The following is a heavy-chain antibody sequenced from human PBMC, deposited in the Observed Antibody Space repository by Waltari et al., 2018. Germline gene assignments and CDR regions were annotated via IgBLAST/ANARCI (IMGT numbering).Heavy chain of an antibody. V-gene: IGHV1-24*01. Sequence: QVQLVQSGAEVKKPGASVKVSCKVSGYTLTELSMHWVRQAPGKGLEWMGGFDPEEGETIYAQKFQGRATMTEDTSTDTAYMELSSLRAEDTAVYCCATDGRGVRGVIDDYWGQGTLVTVSS. D-gene: IGHD3-10*01. CDR1: GYTLTELS. CDR3: ATDGRGVRGVIDDY. J-gene: IGHJ4*02. CDR2: FDPEEGET.